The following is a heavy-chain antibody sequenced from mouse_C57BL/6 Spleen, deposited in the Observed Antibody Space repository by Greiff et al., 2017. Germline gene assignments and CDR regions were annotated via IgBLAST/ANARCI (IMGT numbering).Heavy chain of an antibody. CDR3: ARRENYYDYPYYFDY. Sequence: QVQLQQSGPELVKPGASVKLSCKASGYTFTSYDINWVKQRPGQGLEWIGWIYPRDGSTKYNEKFKGKATLTVDTSSSTAYMELHSLTSEDSAVYFCARRENYYDYPYYFDYWGQGTTLTVSS. CDR1: GYTFTSYD. D-gene: IGHD2-4*01. J-gene: IGHJ2*01. CDR2: IYPRDGST. V-gene: IGHV1-85*01.